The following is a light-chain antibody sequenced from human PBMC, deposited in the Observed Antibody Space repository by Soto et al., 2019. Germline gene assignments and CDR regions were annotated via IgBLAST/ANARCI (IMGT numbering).Light chain of an antibody. CDR2: EVN. CDR1: SSDVGGYNF. J-gene: IGLJ1*01. CDR3: SSYAGSSYV. V-gene: IGLV2-8*01. Sequence: QSVLTQPPSASGSPGQSVTISCTGTSSDVGGYNFVSWYQQHAGKVPRLMIYEVNKRPSGVPDRFSGSESGNTASLTVSGLQPEDEADYYCSSYAGSSYVFGTGTKVTVL.